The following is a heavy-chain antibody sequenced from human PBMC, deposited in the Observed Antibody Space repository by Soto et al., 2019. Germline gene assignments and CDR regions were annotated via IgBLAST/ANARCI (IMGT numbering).Heavy chain of an antibody. CDR3: ASAWDYYDSSGYYPIDAFDI. CDR1: GGSFHGYY. Sequence: SETLSLTCAVYGGSFHGYYWSWIRQHPGKGLEWIGYIYYSGSTYYNPSLKSRVTISVDTSKNQFSLKLSSVTAADTAVYYCASAWDYYDSSGYYPIDAFDIWGQGTMVTVSS. D-gene: IGHD3-22*01. J-gene: IGHJ3*02. CDR2: IYYSGST. V-gene: IGHV4-31*11.